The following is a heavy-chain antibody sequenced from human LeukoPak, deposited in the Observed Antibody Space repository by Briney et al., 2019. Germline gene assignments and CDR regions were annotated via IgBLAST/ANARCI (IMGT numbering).Heavy chain of an antibody. V-gene: IGHV4/OR15-8*02. D-gene: IGHD2-8*02. CDR3: ARGYCTGGNCYSFGY. CDR1: GASVSTNNW. CDR2: VYHSGLT. J-gene: IGHJ4*02. Sequence: SETLSLTCVVSGASVSTNNWWKWVRQAPGKGLEWIGEVYHSGLTNYSPSLKSRVSMSIDKSKNIFSLNLTSVTAADTAVYYCARGYCTGGNCYSFGYWGQGTLVIVSS.